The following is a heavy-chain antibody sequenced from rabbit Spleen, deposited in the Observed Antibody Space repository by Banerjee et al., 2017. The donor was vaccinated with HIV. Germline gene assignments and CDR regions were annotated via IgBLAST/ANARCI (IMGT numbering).Heavy chain of an antibody. CDR3: ARDTGSSFSTYGMDL. D-gene: IGHD8-1*01. CDR1: GFDFSRGYD. V-gene: IGHV1S40*01. CDR2: IYTGNGKT. J-gene: IGHJ6*01. Sequence: QQLEESGGGLVKPGASLTLTCKASGFDFSRGYDMCWVRQAPGKGLEWIGCIYTGNGKTYYASWAKGRFTISKTSSTTVTLQMTSLTAADTATYFCARDTGSSFSTYGMDLWGQGTLVTVS.